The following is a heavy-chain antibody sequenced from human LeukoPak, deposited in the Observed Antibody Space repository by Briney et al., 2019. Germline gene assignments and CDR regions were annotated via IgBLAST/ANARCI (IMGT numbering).Heavy chain of an antibody. CDR1: GGSISSYY. CDR2: IYTSGST. CDR3: ASGHYADYYFDY. J-gene: IGHJ4*02. Sequence: SETLSLTCTVSGGSISSYYWSWIRQPAGKGLEWIGRIYTSGSTNYNPSLKSRLTMSVDTSKNQFSLKVSSVSAADTAVYYCASGHYADYYFDYWGQGTLVTVSS. D-gene: IGHD4-17*01. V-gene: IGHV4-4*07.